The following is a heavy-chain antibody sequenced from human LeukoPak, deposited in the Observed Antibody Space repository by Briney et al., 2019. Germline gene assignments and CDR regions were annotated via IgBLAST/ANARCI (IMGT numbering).Heavy chain of an antibody. D-gene: IGHD3-22*01. CDR3: ARVGYYDSSDYGMDV. CDR2: IKQDGSEK. J-gene: IGHJ6*02. Sequence: PGGSLRLSCAASGFTFSSYWMSWVRQAPGKGLEWVANIKQDGSEKYYADSVKGRFTISRDNAKNSLYLQMNSLRAEDTAVYYCARVGYYDSSDYGMDVWGQGTTVTVSS. V-gene: IGHV3-7*01. CDR1: GFTFSSYW.